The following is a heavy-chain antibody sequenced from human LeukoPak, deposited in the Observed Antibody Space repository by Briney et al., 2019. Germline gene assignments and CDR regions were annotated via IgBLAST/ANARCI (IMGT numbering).Heavy chain of an antibody. Sequence: GGSLRLSCAASGFTFSSYWMSWVRQAPGKGLEWVANIKQDGSEKYYVDSVKGRFTITRDNAKNSLYLQMNSLRAEDTAVYYCARDWFWDTTVDTTEGDYWGQGTLVTVSS. CDR1: GFTFSSYW. CDR3: ARDWFWDTTVDTTEGDY. CDR2: IKQDGSEK. V-gene: IGHV3-7*01. J-gene: IGHJ4*02. D-gene: IGHD5-18*01.